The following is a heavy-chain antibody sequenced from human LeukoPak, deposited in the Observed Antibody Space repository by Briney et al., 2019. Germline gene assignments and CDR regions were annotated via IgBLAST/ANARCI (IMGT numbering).Heavy chain of an antibody. D-gene: IGHD3-10*01. V-gene: IGHV3-66*01. CDR3: ARDLYYGSGSYFDY. Sequence: GGSLRLSCAASRFTISSNYMSWVRQAPGKGLEWVSVIYSGGSTYYADSVKGRFTISRDNSKNTLYLQMNSLRAEDTAVYYCARDLYYGSGSYFDYWGQGTLVTVSS. CDR2: IYSGGST. J-gene: IGHJ4*02. CDR1: RFTISSNY.